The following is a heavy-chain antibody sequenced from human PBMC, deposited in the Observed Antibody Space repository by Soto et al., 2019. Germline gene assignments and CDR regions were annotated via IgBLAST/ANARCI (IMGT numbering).Heavy chain of an antibody. CDR3: ARRYGYGTFDI. CDR1: GGSISSYY. Sequence: LSLTCTVSGGSISSYYWSWIRQPPGKGLEWIGYIHYSGSTKYNPSLKSRVSISVDTSKNQFSLKLSSVTAADTAVYFCARRYGYGTFDIWGQGTMVTVSS. D-gene: IGHD5-18*01. CDR2: IHYSGST. J-gene: IGHJ3*02. V-gene: IGHV4-59*01.